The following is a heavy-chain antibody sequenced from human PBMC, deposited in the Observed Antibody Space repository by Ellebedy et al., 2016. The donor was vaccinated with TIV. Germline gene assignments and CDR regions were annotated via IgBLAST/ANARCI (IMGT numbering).Heavy chain of an antibody. Sequence: SLKISCAASGFTFDDYAMHWVRQAPGKGLEWVSGISWNSGSIGYADSVKGRFIISRDNAKNSLYLQMNSLRAEDTALYYCAKDMQQLVRGELDYWGQGTLVTVSS. V-gene: IGHV3-9*01. CDR1: GFTFDDYA. CDR3: AKDMQQLVRGELDY. J-gene: IGHJ4*02. CDR2: ISWNSGSI. D-gene: IGHD6-13*01.